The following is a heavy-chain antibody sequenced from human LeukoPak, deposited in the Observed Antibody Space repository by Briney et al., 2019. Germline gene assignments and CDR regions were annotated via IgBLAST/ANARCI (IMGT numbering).Heavy chain of an antibody. CDR1: GFIFSSYG. Sequence: GGSLRLSCAASGFIFSSYGMHWVRQAPGKGLEWVAFIRYDGSKKYYADSVKGRFTISRDNAKNSLYLQMNSLRAEDTAVYYCARGTTALMDVWGKGTTVTVSS. J-gene: IGHJ6*03. V-gene: IGHV3-30*02. CDR3: ARGTTALMDV. CDR2: IRYDGSKK. D-gene: IGHD2-21*02.